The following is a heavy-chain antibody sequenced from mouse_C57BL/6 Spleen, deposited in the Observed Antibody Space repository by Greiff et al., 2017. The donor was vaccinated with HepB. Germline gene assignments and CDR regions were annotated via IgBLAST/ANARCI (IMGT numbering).Heavy chain of an antibody. V-gene: IGHV5-4*01. CDR3: ARDQGSSGLFAY. CDR2: ISDGGSYT. CDR1: GFTFSSYA. D-gene: IGHD3-2*02. Sequence: EVKLMESGGGLVKPGGSLKLSCAASGFTFSSYAMSWVRQTPEKRLEWVATISDGGSYTYYPDNVKGRFTISRDNAKNNLYLQMSHLKSEDTAMYYCARDQGSSGLFAYWGQGTLVTVSA. J-gene: IGHJ3*01.